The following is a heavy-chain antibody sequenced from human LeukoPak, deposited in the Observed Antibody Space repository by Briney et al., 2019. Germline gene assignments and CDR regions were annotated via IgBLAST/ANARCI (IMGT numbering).Heavy chain of an antibody. J-gene: IGHJ4*02. V-gene: IGHV4-61*02. CDR3: ARDRWGQDKYFGY. CDR1: GGSISSGSYY. D-gene: IGHD2-21*02. Sequence: SETLSLTCTVSGGSISSGSYYWSWIRQPAGKGLEWIGRIYTSGSTNYNPSLKSRVTISVDTSKNQFSLKLSSVTAADTAVYYCARDRWGQDKYFGYWGQGTLATVSS. CDR2: IYTSGST.